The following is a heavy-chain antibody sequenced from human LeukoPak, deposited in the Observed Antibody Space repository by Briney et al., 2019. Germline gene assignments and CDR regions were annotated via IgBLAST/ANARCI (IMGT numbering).Heavy chain of an antibody. CDR3: ATTTYRSSSWDYYYMDV. V-gene: IGHV3-21*01. D-gene: IGHD6-6*01. CDR2: ISSSSSYI. Sequence: GGSLRLSCAASGFTFSSYSMNWVRQAPGKGREWVSSISSSSSYIYYADSVKGRFTISRDNAKNSLYLQMNSLRAQDTAVFYCATTTYRSSSWDYYYMDVWCKGTTVTVSS. CDR1: GFTFSSYS. J-gene: IGHJ6*03.